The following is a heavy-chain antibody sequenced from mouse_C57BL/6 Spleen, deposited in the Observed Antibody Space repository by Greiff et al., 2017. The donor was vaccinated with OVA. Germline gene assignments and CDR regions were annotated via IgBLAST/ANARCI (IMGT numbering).Heavy chain of an antibody. V-gene: IGHV1-64*01. CDR1: GYTFTSYW. Sequence: QVQLQQPGAELVKPGASVTLSCKASGYTFTSYWMHWVKQRPGQGLEWIGMIHPNSGSTNYNEKFKSKATLTVDKSSSTAYMQLSSLTSEDSAVYYCARASIYDGYFGDYWGQGTTLTVSS. J-gene: IGHJ2*01. CDR3: ARASIYDGYFGDY. CDR2: IHPNSGST. D-gene: IGHD2-3*01.